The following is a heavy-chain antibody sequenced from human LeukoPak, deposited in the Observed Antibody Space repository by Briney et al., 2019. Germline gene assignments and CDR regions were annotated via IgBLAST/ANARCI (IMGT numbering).Heavy chain of an antibody. Sequence: GRSLRLSCAASGFTFDDYAMHWVRQAPGKGLEWVSGISWNSGSIGYADSVRGRFTISRDNAKNSLYLQMNSLRAEDTALYYCAKSRGTVTRGEIDYWGQGTLVTVSS. J-gene: IGHJ4*02. CDR3: AKSRGTVTRGEIDY. D-gene: IGHD4-17*01. V-gene: IGHV3-9*01. CDR2: ISWNSGSI. CDR1: GFTFDDYA.